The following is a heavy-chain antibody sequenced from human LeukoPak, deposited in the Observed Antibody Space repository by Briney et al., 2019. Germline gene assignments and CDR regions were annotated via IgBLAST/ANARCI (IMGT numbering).Heavy chain of an antibody. D-gene: IGHD1-14*01. CDR1: GDSISSSSYY. Sequence: PSETLSLTCTVSGDSISSSSYYWGWIRQPPGKGLEWIGSIYYSGSTYYNPSLKSRVTISVDTSKNQFSLKLSSVTAADTAVYYCARDQEPYYYYYMDVWGKGTTVTVSS. J-gene: IGHJ6*03. CDR2: IYYSGST. CDR3: ARDQEPYYYYYMDV. V-gene: IGHV4-39*07.